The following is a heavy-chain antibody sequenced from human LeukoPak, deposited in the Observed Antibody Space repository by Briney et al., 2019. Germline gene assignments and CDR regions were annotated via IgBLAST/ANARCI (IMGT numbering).Heavy chain of an antibody. CDR1: GYTFTGYY. V-gene: IGHV1-2*02. Sequence: ASVKVSSKASGYTFTGYYMHWVRQAPGQGLEWMGWINPNSGGANYAQKFQGRVTMTRDTSISTAYMELSRLRSDDTAVYYCARGPLMYSGSYRGDYWGQGTLVTVSS. D-gene: IGHD1-26*01. J-gene: IGHJ4*02. CDR3: ARGPLMYSGSYRGDY. CDR2: INPNSGGA.